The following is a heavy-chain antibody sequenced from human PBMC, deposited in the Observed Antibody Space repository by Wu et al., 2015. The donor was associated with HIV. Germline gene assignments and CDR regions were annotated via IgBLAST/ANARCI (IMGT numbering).Heavy chain of an antibody. CDR1: GYSFRNFG. D-gene: IGHD3-16*01. Sequence: QVQLVQSGAEVKKPGASMKVSCKTSGYSFRNFGVTWVRQAPGRGLEWMGYISGYDGKTKYAQKMQDRVTLTTDTSTSTAYMDLRSLRSDDTAVYYCARDGGDWFGSNHWGQGTLVIVSS. CDR3: ARDGGDWFGSNH. V-gene: IGHV1-18*01. CDR2: ISGYDGKT. J-gene: IGHJ5*02.